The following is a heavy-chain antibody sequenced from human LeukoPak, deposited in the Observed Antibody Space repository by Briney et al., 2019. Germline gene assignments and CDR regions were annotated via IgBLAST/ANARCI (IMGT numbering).Heavy chain of an antibody. D-gene: IGHD3-10*01. CDR1: GYTFTDYY. V-gene: IGHV1-2*02. Sequence: ASVKVSCKASGYTFTDYYMHWVRQAPGQGLEWMGWINSNSGGTNYAQKFQGRVTMTRDTSISTVYMELSSLRSDDTAVYYCARSITMVRGVRALGYWGQGTLVTVSS. CDR3: ARSITMVRGVRALGY. J-gene: IGHJ4*02. CDR2: INSNSGGT.